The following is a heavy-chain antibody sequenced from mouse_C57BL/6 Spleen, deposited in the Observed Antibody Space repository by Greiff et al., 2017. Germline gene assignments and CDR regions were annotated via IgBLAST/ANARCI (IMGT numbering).Heavy chain of an antibody. V-gene: IGHV1-69*01. Sequence: VQLQQPGAELVMPGASVKLSCKASGYTFTSYWMHWVKQRPGQGLEWIGEIDPSDSYTNYNQKFKGKSTLTVDKSSSTAYMQLSSLTSEDSAVYYCARSYDGYYPAYWGQGTLVTVSA. J-gene: IGHJ3*01. D-gene: IGHD2-3*01. CDR1: GYTFTSYW. CDR2: IDPSDSYT. CDR3: ARSYDGYYPAY.